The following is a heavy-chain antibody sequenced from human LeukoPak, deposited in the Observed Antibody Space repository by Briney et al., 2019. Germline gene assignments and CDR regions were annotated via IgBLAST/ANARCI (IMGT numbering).Heavy chain of an antibody. CDR2: MNPNSGNT. CDR3: AIIRYDFWSGYYSSPGKNWFDP. D-gene: IGHD3-3*01. Sequence: GASVKVSCKASGYTFTSYDINWVRQATGQGLEWMGWMNPNSGNTGYAQKFQGRVTMTRSTSISTAYMELSSLRSEDTAVYYCAIIRYDFWSGYYSSPGKNWFDPWGQGTLVTVSS. CDR1: GYTFTSYD. V-gene: IGHV1-8*01. J-gene: IGHJ5*02.